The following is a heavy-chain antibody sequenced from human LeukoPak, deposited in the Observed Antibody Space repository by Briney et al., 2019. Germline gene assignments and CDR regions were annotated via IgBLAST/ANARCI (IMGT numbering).Heavy chain of an antibody. V-gene: IGHV1-8*01. J-gene: IGHJ4*02. CDR1: GYTFTRYD. Sequence: ASVKVSCKASGYTFTRYDINWVRQATGQGLEWMGWMNPKSGNTGHAQKFQGRVTMTEDTSTDTAYMELSSLRSEDTAVYYCATHLPVTVTTHFFDYWGQGTLVTVSS. D-gene: IGHD4-17*01. CDR2: MNPKSGNT. CDR3: ATHLPVTVTTHFFDY.